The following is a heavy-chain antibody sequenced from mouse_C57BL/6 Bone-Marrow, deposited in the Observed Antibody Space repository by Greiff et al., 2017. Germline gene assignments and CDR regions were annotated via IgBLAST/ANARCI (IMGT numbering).Heavy chain of an antibody. CDR2: IYPGDGDT. CDR3: ARKFYDALGDD. J-gene: IGHJ4*01. V-gene: IGHV1-82*01. Sequence: QVQLKESGPELVKPGASVKISCKASGYAFSSSWMNWVKQRPGKGLEWIGRIYPGDGDTNYNGKFKGKATLTADKSSSTTYMQLSSLTSEDSAVYVCARKFYDALGDDWGQGTSVTVSS. CDR1: GYAFSSSW. D-gene: IGHD2-12*01.